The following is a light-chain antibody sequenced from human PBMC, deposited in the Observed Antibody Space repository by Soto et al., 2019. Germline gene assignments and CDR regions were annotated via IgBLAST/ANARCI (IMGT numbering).Light chain of an antibody. J-gene: IGKJ1*01. CDR1: QSVSSN. CDR2: GAS. V-gene: IGKV3-15*01. Sequence: EIVLTQSPGTLSLSPGERVTLSCRASQSVSSNLAWYQQKPGQAPRLLIYGASTRATGIPARFSGSGSGTEFTLTISSLQSEDFAVYYCQQYNNWPRWTFGQGTKVDIK. CDR3: QQYNNWPRWT.